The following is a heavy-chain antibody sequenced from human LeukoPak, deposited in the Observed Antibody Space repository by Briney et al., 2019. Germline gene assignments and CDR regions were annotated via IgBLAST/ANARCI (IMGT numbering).Heavy chain of an antibody. CDR2: IYHSGIT. CDR1: SYSISSGYY. V-gene: IGHV4-38-2*01. J-gene: IGHJ4*02. D-gene: IGHD3-10*01. CDR3: AKVSVGVIKSFEY. Sequence: SETLSLTCAVSSYSISSGYYWGWIRQPPGKGLEWIGSIYHSGITYYNPSLKSRVTISVDTSKNQFSLKLSSVTAADTALYYCAKVSVGVIKSFEYWGQGTLVTVSS.